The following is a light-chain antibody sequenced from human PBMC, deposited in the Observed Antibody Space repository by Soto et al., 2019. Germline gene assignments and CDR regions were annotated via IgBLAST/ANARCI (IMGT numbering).Light chain of an antibody. Sequence: DIQMTQSPSTLSASVGDRVTITCRASQSISSWLAWYQQKPGQAPKLLIYKASTLQSGVPSRFSGSGSGTEFTLAISSLQPDDSENYYCQQYNDNWTFGQGTKVEIK. CDR1: QSISSW. J-gene: IGKJ1*01. CDR3: QQYNDNWT. V-gene: IGKV1-5*03. CDR2: KAS.